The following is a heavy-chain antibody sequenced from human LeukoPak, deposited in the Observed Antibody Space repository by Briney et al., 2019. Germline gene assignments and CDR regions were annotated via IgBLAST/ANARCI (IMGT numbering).Heavy chain of an antibody. CDR2: INPNSGGT. D-gene: IGHD3-10*01. CDR1: GYTFTGYY. V-gene: IGHV1-2*02. CDR3: ARDRRVRGVTEKYYYYMDV. J-gene: IGHJ6*03. Sequence: ASVKVSCKASGYTFTGYYMHWVRQAPGQGLEWMGWINPNSGGTNYAQKFQGRVTMTRDTSIRTAYMGLSRLRSDDTAVYYCARDRRVRGVTEKYYYYMDVWGKGTTVTVSS.